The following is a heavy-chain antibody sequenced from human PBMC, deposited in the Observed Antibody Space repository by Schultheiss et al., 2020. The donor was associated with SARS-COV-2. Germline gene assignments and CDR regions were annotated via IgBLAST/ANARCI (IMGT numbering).Heavy chain of an antibody. V-gene: IGHV3-30*03. J-gene: IGHJ4*02. Sequence: GGSLRLSCAASGFTVSSNYMSWVRQAPGKGLEWVAVISYDGSHKDYADSVRGRFTISRDNSKNTLYLQMNSLRAEDTALYYCARDQWPGMGQFDYWGQGTLVTVSS. D-gene: IGHD6-19*01. CDR1: GFTVSSNY. CDR3: ARDQWPGMGQFDY. CDR2: ISYDGSHK.